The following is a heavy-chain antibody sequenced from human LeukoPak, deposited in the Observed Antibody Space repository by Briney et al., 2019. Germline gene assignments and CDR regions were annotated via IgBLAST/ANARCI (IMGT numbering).Heavy chain of an antibody. D-gene: IGHD6-6*01. CDR3: ARDPSSSSNWFDP. CDR1: GFIFSSYS. CDR2: ISTSSSYI. J-gene: IGHJ5*02. V-gene: IGHV3-21*01. Sequence: GGSLRLSCADSGFIFSSYSMSWVRQDPGKGLEWVSSISTSSSYIYYADSVKGRFTISRDNAKNSLYLQMNSLRAEDTAVYYCARDPSSSSNWFDPWGQGTLVTVSS.